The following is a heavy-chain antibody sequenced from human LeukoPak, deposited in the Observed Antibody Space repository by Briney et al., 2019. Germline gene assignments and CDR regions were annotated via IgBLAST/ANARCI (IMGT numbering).Heavy chain of an antibody. CDR3: ASQPYFESSGYYCY. CDR2: IYNSGST. J-gene: IGHJ4*02. Sequence: SETLSLSCAAAGGSISSSTYNWGWIRQPPGKGLEWIGSIYNSGSTFYNPSLKSRVTISIDTSKNQFSLKLTSVTAADTAIYYCASQPYFESSGYYCYWGQGTLVTVSS. CDR1: GGSISSSTYN. D-gene: IGHD3-22*01. V-gene: IGHV4-39*01.